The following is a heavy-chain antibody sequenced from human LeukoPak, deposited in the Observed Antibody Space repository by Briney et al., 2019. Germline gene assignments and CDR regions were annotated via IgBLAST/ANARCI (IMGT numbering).Heavy chain of an antibody. V-gene: IGHV3-30*04. CDR3: ARDTVTATHNAFDI. CDR1: GFTFSSYA. CDR2: ISYDGSNK. D-gene: IGHD4-17*01. Sequence: GRSLRLSCAASGFTFSSYAMHWVRQAPGKGLEWVAVISYDGSNKYYADSVKGRFTISRGNSKNTLYLQMNSLRAEDTAVYYCARDTVTATHNAFDIWGQGTMVTVSS. J-gene: IGHJ3*02.